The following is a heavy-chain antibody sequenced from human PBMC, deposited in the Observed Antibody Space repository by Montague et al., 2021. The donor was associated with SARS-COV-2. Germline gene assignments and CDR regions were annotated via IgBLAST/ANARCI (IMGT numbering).Heavy chain of an antibody. V-gene: IGHV4-59*08. CDR1: GGSISSHY. D-gene: IGHD6-13*01. CDR3: ARPLRSNVWYGFDT. J-gene: IGHJ5*02. CDR2: IYYTGTT. Sequence: SETPSLTCTVSGGSISSHYWSWIRQAPGQGLEWIGHIYYTGTTKYNPSLKSRVTLSLDTSRDQFSLTLSSVTAADTAVYYCARPLRSNVWYGFDTWGQGALVIVSS.